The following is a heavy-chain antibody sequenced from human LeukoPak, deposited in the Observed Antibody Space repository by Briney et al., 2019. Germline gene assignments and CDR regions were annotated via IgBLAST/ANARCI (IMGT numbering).Heavy chain of an antibody. Sequence: ASVKVSCKASGYRFSNYGITWVRQAPGQGLECMGWISAYNGDTNYAQNFQGRLPMTPDSSPHTAYMDLRSLRSDGTAVYYCARVGSPDSENSGCKLFFDYWGQGTLVTFSS. V-gene: IGHV1-18*01. CDR2: ISAYNGDT. D-gene: IGHD6-19*01. J-gene: IGHJ4*02. CDR3: ARVGSPDSENSGCKLFFDY. CDR1: GYRFSNYG.